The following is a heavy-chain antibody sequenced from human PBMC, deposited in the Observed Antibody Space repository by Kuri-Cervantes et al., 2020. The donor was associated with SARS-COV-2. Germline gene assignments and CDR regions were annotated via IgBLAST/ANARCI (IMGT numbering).Heavy chain of an antibody. CDR1: GFTFSSYA. V-gene: IGHV3-30-3*01. CDR2: ISYDGSNK. D-gene: IGHD1-26*01. J-gene: IGHJ5*02. Sequence: GESLKISCAASGFTFSSYAMHWVRQAPGKGLEWVAVISYDGSNKYYADSVKGRFTISRDNSKNTLYLQMNSLRAEDTAVYYCARDPSKWELPGWGWFDPWGQGTLVTVSS. CDR3: ARDPSKWELPGWGWFDP.